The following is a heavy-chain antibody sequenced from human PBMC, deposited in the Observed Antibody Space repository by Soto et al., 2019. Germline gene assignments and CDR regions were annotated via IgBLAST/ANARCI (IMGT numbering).Heavy chain of an antibody. D-gene: IGHD5-18*01. Sequence: ASVKVSCKASGYTFTSYGISWVRQAPGQGLEWMGWISAYNGNTNYAQKLQGRVTMTTDTSTSTAYMELRSLRSDDTAVYYCARHRYAGYSYGLYWFDPWGQGALVTVSS. CDR3: ARHRYAGYSYGLYWFDP. CDR2: ISAYNGNT. J-gene: IGHJ5*02. V-gene: IGHV1-18*04. CDR1: GYTFTSYG.